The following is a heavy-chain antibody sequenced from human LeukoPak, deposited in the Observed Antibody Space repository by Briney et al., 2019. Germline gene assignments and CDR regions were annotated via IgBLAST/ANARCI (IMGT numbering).Heavy chain of an antibody. J-gene: IGHJ4*02. CDR2: ISSSSSYI. CDR3: ARDLSLAIDY. CDR1: GFTFSSYS. Sequence: GGSLRLSCAASGFTFSSYSMNWVRQAPGEGLEWVSSISSSSSYIYYADSVKGRFTISRDNAKNSLYLQMNSLRAEDTAVYYCARDLSLAIDYWGQGTLVTVSS. V-gene: IGHV3-21*01.